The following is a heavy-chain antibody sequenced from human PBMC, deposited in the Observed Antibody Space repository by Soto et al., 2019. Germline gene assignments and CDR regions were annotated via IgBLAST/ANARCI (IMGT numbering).Heavy chain of an antibody. D-gene: IGHD6-13*01. CDR2: ISSDGSRK. V-gene: IGHV3-30*03. CDR3: ARGCSGGTNCFYFDF. J-gene: IGHJ4*02. Sequence: QVQLVESGGGVVQPGRSLRLSCAASGFTFGNFGIHWVRQAPGKGLEWVADISSDGSRKFYADSVKGRFTISRDNSKNTLYLQMNSLRTEDTVVYFCARGCSGGTNCFYFDFWGQGILVTVSS. CDR1: GFTFGNFG.